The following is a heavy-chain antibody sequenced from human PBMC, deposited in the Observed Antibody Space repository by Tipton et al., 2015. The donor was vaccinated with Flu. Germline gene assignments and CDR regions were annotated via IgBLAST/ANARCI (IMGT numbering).Heavy chain of an antibody. V-gene: IGHV3-7*01. CDR2: IRQDGDAK. J-gene: IGHJ4*02. CDR1: GFPFDDHG. CDR3: VRKGFGDY. Sequence: SLRLSCAASGFPFDDHGMHWVRQRPGKGLEWVANIRQDGDAKYYVDSVKGRFTISRDNAKNSLFLQMNSLRAEDTAVYYCVRKGFGDYWGQGILVTVSS. D-gene: IGHD3-10*01.